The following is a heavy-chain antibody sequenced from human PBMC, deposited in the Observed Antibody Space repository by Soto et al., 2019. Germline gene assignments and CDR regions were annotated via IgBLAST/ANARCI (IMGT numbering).Heavy chain of an antibody. J-gene: IGHJ4*02. Sequence: QVKLVESGGGVVQPGTSLRLSCAASGFNFSEYAMHWVRQSPGKGLEWLAIISFEGSNKYSANSVKGRFTISRDNSKNTLYLQMNDLRPEDTAVYYCAKDWAPLVAGRFFDSWGQGTPVTVSS. D-gene: IGHD5-12*01. V-gene: IGHV3-30*18. CDR1: GFNFSEYA. CDR3: AKDWAPLVAGRFFDS. CDR2: ISFEGSNK.